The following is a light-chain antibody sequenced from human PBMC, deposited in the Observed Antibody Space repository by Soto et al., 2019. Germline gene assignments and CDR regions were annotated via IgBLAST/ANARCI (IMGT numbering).Light chain of an antibody. CDR2: GAY. CDR1: QIISRNY. V-gene: IGKV3-20*01. Sequence: EIVLTQPPGTLSLSPGERATLSCRARQIISRNYLAWYQQKPGQAPSLLIYGAYRRATGSPYRFSGSGSATDFTLTISRLEPEDFAVYYCQQYGLSPITFGQGTRLEIK. CDR3: QQYGLSPIT. J-gene: IGKJ5*01.